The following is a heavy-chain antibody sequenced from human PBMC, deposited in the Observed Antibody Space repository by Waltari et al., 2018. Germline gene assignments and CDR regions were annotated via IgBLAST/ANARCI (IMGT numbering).Heavy chain of an antibody. V-gene: IGHV1-69*12. CDR1: GRTLGSYG. J-gene: IGHJ5*02. D-gene: IGHD3-16*01. CDR2: IIPIFGTAP. Sequence: VQLVQSGAEVTKPGSSVQVSCQASGRTLGSYGITRVRQAPGEGLEWMGGIIPIFGTAPNYAQKFQGRLTVTADESTATVYMDLSGLRSDDTAVYYCARRQLGGPFDPWGQGTLVSVSS. CDR3: ARRQLGGPFDP.